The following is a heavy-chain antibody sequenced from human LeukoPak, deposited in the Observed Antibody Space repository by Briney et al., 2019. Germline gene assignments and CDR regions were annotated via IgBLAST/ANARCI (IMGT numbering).Heavy chain of an antibody. CDR3: ARSSGDDYDILTGYYRYY. V-gene: IGHV3-23*01. D-gene: IGHD3-9*01. Sequence: GGSLRLSCAASGFTFSSYAMSWVRQAPGKGLEWVSAISGSGGSTYYADSVKGRFTISRDNSKNTLYLQMNSLGAEDTAVYYCARSSGDDYDILTGYYRYYWGQGTLVTVSS. J-gene: IGHJ4*02. CDR1: GFTFSSYA. CDR2: ISGSGGST.